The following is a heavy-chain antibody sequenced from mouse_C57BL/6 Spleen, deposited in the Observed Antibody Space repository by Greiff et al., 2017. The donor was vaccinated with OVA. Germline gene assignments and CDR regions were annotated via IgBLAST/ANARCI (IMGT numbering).Heavy chain of an antibody. CDR1: GYTFTSYW. Sequence: QVQLQQPGAELVMPGASVKLSCKASGYTFTSYWMHWVKQRPGQGLEWIGEIDPSDSYTNYNQKFKGKSTLTLDKSSSTAYMQLSSLTSEDSAVYYCARWYYGSSSLDYWGQGTTLTVSS. CDR3: ARWYYGSSSLDY. J-gene: IGHJ2*01. CDR2: IDPSDSYT. V-gene: IGHV1-69*01. D-gene: IGHD1-1*01.